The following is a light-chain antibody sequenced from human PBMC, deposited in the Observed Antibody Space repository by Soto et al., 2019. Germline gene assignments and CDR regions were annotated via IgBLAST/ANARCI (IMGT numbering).Light chain of an antibody. V-gene: IGLV2-23*01. Sequence: QSALTQPASVSGSPGQSITISCTGTSSDVGSYNLVSWYQQHPGKAPKLMIYEGSKRPSGVSNRFSGSKSGNTASLTISGLQAEDEADYYCCSGKVFGGGTKLTVL. CDR1: SSDVGSYNL. J-gene: IGLJ3*02. CDR3: CSGKV. CDR2: EGS.